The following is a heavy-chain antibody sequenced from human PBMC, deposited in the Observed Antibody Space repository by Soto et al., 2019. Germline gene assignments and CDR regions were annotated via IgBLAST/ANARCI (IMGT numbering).Heavy chain of an antibody. D-gene: IGHD3-16*02. V-gene: IGHV1-69*13. CDR1: GGTFSSYA. Sequence: SVKVSCKASGGTFSSYAISWVRQAPGQGLEWMGGIIPIFGTANYAQKFQGRVTITADESTSTAYMELSSLRSEDTAVYYCARGRRTFGGVIVFDYWGQGTLVTVSS. CDR3: ARGRRTFGGVIVFDY. CDR2: IIPIFGTA. J-gene: IGHJ4*02.